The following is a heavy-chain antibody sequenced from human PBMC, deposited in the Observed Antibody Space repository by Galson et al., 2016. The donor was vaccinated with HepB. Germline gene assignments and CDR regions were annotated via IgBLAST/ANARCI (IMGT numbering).Heavy chain of an antibody. D-gene: IGHD4-23*01. CDR2: ISPSGGST. CDR1: GFTFTMYA. Sequence: SLRLSCAASGFTFTMYAMSWVRQAPGKGLEWASSISPSGGSTYYADSVKGRFTISRDNSRTTLYLQMNRLRAEDTAVYYCARSGYADNSDWTSFDYWGQGTLVTVSS. CDR3: ARSGYADNSDWTSFDY. V-gene: IGHV3-23*01. J-gene: IGHJ4*02.